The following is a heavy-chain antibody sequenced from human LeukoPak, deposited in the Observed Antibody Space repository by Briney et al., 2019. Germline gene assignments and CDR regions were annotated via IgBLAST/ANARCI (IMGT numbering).Heavy chain of an antibody. CDR1: GYTFTSYD. Sequence: SVKVSCKASGYTFTSYDINWVRQATGQGLEWMGGIIPIFGTANYAQKFQGRVTITADESTSTAYMELSSLRSEDTAVYYCATDEWNRGSFDYWGQGTLDTVSS. J-gene: IGHJ4*02. CDR2: IIPIFGTA. V-gene: IGHV1-69*13. D-gene: IGHD3-10*01. CDR3: ATDEWNRGSFDY.